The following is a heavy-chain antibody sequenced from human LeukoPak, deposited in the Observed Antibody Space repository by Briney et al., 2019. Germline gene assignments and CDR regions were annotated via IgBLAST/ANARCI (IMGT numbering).Heavy chain of an antibody. V-gene: IGHV3-64D*06. CDR3: VKGEYCSSTSCYGGYCSGGSCYPPPYYFDY. CDR2: ISSNGGST. J-gene: IGHJ4*02. Sequence: GGSLRLSCSASGFTFSSYAMHWVRQAPGKRLEYVSAISSNGGSTYYADSVKGRFTISRDNSKNTLYLQMSSLRAEDTAVYYCVKGEYCSSTSCYGGYCSGGSCYPPPYYFDYWGQGTLVTVSS. CDR1: GFTFSSYA. D-gene: IGHD2-15*01.